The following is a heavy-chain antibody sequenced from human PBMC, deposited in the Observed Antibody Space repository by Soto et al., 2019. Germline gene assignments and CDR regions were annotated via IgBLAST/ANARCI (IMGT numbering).Heavy chain of an antibody. D-gene: IGHD3-22*01. CDR3: AATYYYDSSGSTHAFDI. Sequence: QVQLVQSGAEVKKPGASVKVSCKASGYTFTGYYMHWVRQAPGQGLEWMGWINPNSGGTNYAQKFQGWVTMNRDTSISTAYMELSRLRSDDTAVYYCAATYYYDSSGSTHAFDIWGQGTMVTVSS. CDR2: INPNSGGT. V-gene: IGHV1-2*04. CDR1: GYTFTGYY. J-gene: IGHJ3*02.